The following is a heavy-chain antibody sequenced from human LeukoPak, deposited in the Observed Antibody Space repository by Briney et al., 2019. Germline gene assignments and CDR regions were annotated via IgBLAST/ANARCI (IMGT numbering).Heavy chain of an antibody. V-gene: IGHV1-18*01. CDR1: GYTFTSYG. Sequence: EASVKVSCKASGYTFTSYGISWVRQAPGQGLEWMGWISAYNGNTDYAQKLQGRVTMTTDTSTSTAYMELRSLRSDDTAVYYCARDPPLPITMIVEEGDAFDIWGQGTMVTVSS. D-gene: IGHD3-22*01. CDR2: ISAYNGNT. CDR3: ARDPPLPITMIVEEGDAFDI. J-gene: IGHJ3*02.